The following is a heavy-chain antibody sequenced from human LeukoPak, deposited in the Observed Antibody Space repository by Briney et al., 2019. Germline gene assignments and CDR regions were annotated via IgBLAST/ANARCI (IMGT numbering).Heavy chain of an antibody. CDR2: ISSSSSYI. V-gene: IGHV3-21*01. J-gene: IGHJ5*02. CDR3: ARVGYYYDSSGHFSWFDP. CDR1: GFTFSSYS. D-gene: IGHD3-22*01. Sequence: GGSLRLSCAASGFTFSSYSMNWVRQAPGKGLEWVSSISSSSSYIYYADSVKGRFTISRDNAKNSLYLQMNSLRAEDTAVYYCARVGYYYDSSGHFSWFDPWGQGTLVTVSS.